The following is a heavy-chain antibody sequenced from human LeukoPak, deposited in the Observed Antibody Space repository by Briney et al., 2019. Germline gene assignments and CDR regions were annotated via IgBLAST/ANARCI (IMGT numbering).Heavy chain of an antibody. Sequence: PSETLSLTCTVSGGSISSGTYHWSWIRQYAGKGLEWIGHISHGGTTYYNPSLRSQVTISMDTSRNRFSLKLDSVTAADTAVYYCARVDDYGDPDAFDIWGQGTMVTVSS. CDR1: GGSISSGTYH. D-gene: IGHD4-17*01. J-gene: IGHJ3*02. V-gene: IGHV4-31*01. CDR3: ARVDDYGDPDAFDI. CDR2: ISHGGTT.